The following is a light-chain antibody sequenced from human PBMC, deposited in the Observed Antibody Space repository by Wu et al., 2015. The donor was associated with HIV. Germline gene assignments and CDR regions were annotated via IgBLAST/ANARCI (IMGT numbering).Light chain of an antibody. CDR3: QRYGSSSYT. Sequence: ENVLTQSPATLSLSPGERATLSCRAGQDVSHFLAWYQQKPGRSPRLLIYDASIRATGTPDRFSGSGSGTDFSLTISRLEPEDFAVYYCQRYGSSSYTFGQGTKLETK. CDR2: DAS. CDR1: QDVSHF. V-gene: IGKV3-20*01. J-gene: IGKJ2*01.